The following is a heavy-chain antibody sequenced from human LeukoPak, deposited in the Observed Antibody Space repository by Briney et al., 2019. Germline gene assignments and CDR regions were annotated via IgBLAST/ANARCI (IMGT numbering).Heavy chain of an antibody. CDR3: ARERPGEDTFVI. CDR1: GFTFSSYE. D-gene: IGHD7-27*01. V-gene: IGHV3-48*03. CDR2: ISSSGNTI. Sequence: RPGGSLRLSCAASGFTFSSYEMNWVRQAPGKGLGWVSFISSSGNTIYYADSVKGRFIISRDYAKNSLYLQMNSLRTEDTAVYYCARERPGEDTFVIWGQGTMVTVSS. J-gene: IGHJ3*02.